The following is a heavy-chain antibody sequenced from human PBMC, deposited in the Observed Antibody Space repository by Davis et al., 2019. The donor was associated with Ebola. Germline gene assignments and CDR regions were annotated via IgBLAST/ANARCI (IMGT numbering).Heavy chain of an antibody. CDR3: ARDVGRHFWSANPTDN. Sequence: PSETLSLTCTVSGGSIGSYFWNWVRQAPGKGLEWVSRINSDGSSTTYADSVKGRFTISRDNAKNTLYLQMNSLRAEDTAVYYCARDVGRHFWSANPTDNWGQGTLVTVSS. CDR2: INSDGSST. V-gene: IGHV3-74*01. J-gene: IGHJ4*02. D-gene: IGHD3-3*02. CDR1: GGSIGSYF.